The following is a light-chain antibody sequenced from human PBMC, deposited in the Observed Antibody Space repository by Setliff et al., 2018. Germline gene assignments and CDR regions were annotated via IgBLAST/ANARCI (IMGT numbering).Light chain of an antibody. CDR2: TNN. CDR3: AVWDDNLNGPV. V-gene: IGLV1-44*01. J-gene: IGLJ2*01. CDR1: SSNIGSNT. Sequence: QSVLTQPPSASGTPGQRVTISCSGSSSNIGSNTVNWYQQFPGTAPKLLIYTNNQRPSGVPGRFSGSKSGPSASLAISGLQSEDEADYYCAVWDDNLNGPVFGGGTKVTVL.